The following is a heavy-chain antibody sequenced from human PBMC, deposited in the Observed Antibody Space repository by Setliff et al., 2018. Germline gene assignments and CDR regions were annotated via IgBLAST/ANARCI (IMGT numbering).Heavy chain of an antibody. Sequence: ASVKVSCKASGYTFNNYDINWVRQAPGQGLEWMGWMNPYSGNTGYAQKFQGRVTMTRNTSISTAYMKLSSLRSEDTAVYYCTRGAGGGRCYSCWFDPWGQGTLVTVSS. D-gene: IGHD2-15*01. CDR3: TRGAGGGRCYSCWFDP. J-gene: IGHJ5*02. CDR1: GYTFNNYD. CDR2: MNPYSGNT. V-gene: IGHV1-8*02.